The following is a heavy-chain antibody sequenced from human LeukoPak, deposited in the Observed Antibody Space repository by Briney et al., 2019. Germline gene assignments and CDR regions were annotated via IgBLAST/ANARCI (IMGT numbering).Heavy chain of an antibody. CDR3: AKKSGDHFHFDF. Sequence: GGSLRLSCAASGFTFSSYAMSWVRQAPGKGLEWVSAISGSGGSTYYADSVKGRFTISRDNSKSTLYLQMNSLRAEDTAVYHCAKKSGDHFHFDFWGQGTLVTVSS. V-gene: IGHV3-23*01. CDR2: ISGSGGST. J-gene: IGHJ4*02. D-gene: IGHD2-21*01. CDR1: GFTFSSYA.